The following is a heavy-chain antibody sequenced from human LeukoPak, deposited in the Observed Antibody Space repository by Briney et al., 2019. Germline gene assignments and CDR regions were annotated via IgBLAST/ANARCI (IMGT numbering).Heavy chain of an antibody. Sequence: SETLSLTCAVYGGSFSGYYWSWIRQPPGKGLEWIGEINHSGSTNYNPSLKSRVTISVDTSKNQFSLKLSSVTAADTAVYYCARDVGIRDYYDSSGYYKTEYYYYGMDVWGQGTTVTVSS. V-gene: IGHV4-34*01. CDR2: INHSGST. D-gene: IGHD3-22*01. J-gene: IGHJ6*02. CDR1: GGSFSGYY. CDR3: ARDVGIRDYYDSSGYYKTEYYYYGMDV.